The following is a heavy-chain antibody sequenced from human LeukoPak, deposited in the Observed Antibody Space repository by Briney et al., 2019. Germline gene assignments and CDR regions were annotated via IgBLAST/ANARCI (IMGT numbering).Heavy chain of an antibody. D-gene: IGHD6-13*01. CDR1: GFSFSSNN. CDR2: ISGGGSPV. CDR3: ARGLGSSWFYR. J-gene: IGHJ4*02. Sequence: GGSLRLSCAASGFSFSSNNMNWVRQAPGKGPEWLAYISGGGSPVSYADSVKGRFTIFRDNAKNLVYLHMNSLRDEDTALYYCARGLGSSWFYRWGQGTLVTVSS. V-gene: IGHV3-48*02.